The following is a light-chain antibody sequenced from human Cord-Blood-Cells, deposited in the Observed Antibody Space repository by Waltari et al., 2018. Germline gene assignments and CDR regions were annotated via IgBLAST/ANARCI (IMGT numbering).Light chain of an antibody. J-gene: IGLJ3*02. Sequence: QSALTQPASVSGSPGQSITISCTGTTSDVGSYNLFSWYQQHPGKAPKLMIYEGSKRPSGVSNRFAGSKSGNTASLTSSGLQAEDEADYYCCSYAGSSTWVFGGGTKLTVL. V-gene: IGLV2-23*01. CDR3: CSYAGSSTWV. CDR1: TSDVGSYNL. CDR2: EGS.